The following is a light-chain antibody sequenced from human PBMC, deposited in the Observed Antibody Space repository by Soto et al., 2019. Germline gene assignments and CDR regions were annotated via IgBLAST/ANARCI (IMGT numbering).Light chain of an antibody. J-gene: IGKJ1*01. V-gene: IGKV3-11*01. Sequence: EIVLTQSPAILSMSPGERATLSCRASQSVSSYFAWYQQKPGQAPRLLIYDASNSATGVPARFSGSGSGTDFTLTISSLDPEDFAVYYCQQRSYLPVTFGPGTKLEIK. CDR2: DAS. CDR3: QQRSYLPVT. CDR1: QSVSSY.